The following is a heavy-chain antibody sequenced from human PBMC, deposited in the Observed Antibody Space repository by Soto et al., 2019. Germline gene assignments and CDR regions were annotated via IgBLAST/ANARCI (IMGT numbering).Heavy chain of an antibody. Sequence: QVQLVQSGAEVKKPGSSVKVSCKASGDTFSSYAINWVRQAPGQGLEWMGGIIPMFGTANYAQKFKGRVTITAGESTSPVYMGLRSLRSEDTAVYYCARVGPAHYYDSSGYYSPLDYWGQGTLVTVSS. V-gene: IGHV1-69*01. CDR1: GDTFSSYA. D-gene: IGHD3-22*01. J-gene: IGHJ4*02. CDR3: ARVGPAHYYDSSGYYSPLDY. CDR2: IIPMFGTA.